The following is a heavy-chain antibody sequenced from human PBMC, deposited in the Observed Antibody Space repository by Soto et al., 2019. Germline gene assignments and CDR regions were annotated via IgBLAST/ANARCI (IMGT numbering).Heavy chain of an antibody. Sequence: GASVKVSCKVSGYTLTELSMHWVRQAPGKGLEWMGGFDPEDGETIYAQKFQGRVTMTEDTSTDTAYMELSSLRSEDTAVYYCATAILGVGHLGELSSNYYFDYWGQGTLVTVSS. D-gene: IGHD3-16*02. V-gene: IGHV1-24*01. CDR2: FDPEDGET. CDR1: GYTLTELS. CDR3: ATAILGVGHLGELSSNYYFDY. J-gene: IGHJ4*02.